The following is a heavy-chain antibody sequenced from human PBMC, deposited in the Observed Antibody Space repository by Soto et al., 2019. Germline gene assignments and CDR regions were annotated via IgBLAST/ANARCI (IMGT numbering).Heavy chain of an antibody. Sequence: GSLRLSCAASGFTFSSYAMSWVRQAPGKGLEWVSAISGSGGSTNYADSVKGRFTISRDNSKNTLYLQMNSLRAEDTAVYYCAKAPIVATRDYYYYYYMDVWGKGTTVTSP. CDR3: AKAPIVATRDYYYYYYMDV. CDR2: ISGSGGST. V-gene: IGHV3-23*01. CDR1: GFTFSSYA. D-gene: IGHD5-12*01. J-gene: IGHJ6*03.